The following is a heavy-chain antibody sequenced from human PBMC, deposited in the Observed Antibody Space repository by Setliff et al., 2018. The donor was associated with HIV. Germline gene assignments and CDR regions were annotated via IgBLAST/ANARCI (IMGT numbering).Heavy chain of an antibody. Sequence: LSLTCNVSGYSISNGSYWGWIRQPPGEGLEWIANINHRGATSYNPSLKSRVTISSDTSKNQFSLSLTSVTAADTAVCYCARDPHDYGDLPRCFDYWGQGALVTVPQ. CDR2: INHRGAT. CDR3: ARDPHDYGDLPRCFDY. CDR1: GYSISNGSY. J-gene: IGHJ4*02. D-gene: IGHD4-17*01. V-gene: IGHV4-38-2*02.